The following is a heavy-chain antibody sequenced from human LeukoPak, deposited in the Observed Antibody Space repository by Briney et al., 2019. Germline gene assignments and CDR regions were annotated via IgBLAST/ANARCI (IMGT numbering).Heavy chain of an antibody. V-gene: IGHV3-48*03. D-gene: IGHD1-26*01. CDR3: ARERVGATIPFGY. CDR2: ISSSDSTT. CDR1: GFTFSSYE. J-gene: IGHJ4*02. Sequence: GGSLRLSCAASGFTFSSYEMNWVRQAPGKGLEWVSYISSSDSTTYYADSVKSRFTISRDNAKNSLYLQMNSLRAEDTAVYYCARERVGATIPFGYWGQGTLVTVSS.